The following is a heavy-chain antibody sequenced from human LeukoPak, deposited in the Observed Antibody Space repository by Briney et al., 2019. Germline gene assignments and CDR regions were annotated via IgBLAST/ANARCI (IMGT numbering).Heavy chain of an antibody. D-gene: IGHD3-22*01. CDR1: GYTFTSYG. V-gene: IGHV1-18*01. Sequence: ASVKVSCKASGYTFTSYGISWVRQAPGQGLEWMGWISAYNGNTNYAQKLQGRVTMTTDTSTSTAYMELRSLRSDDTAVYYCARDHSSNYYDSSGYYGDYWGQGTLVTVSS. CDR2: ISAYNGNT. J-gene: IGHJ4*02. CDR3: ARDHSSNYYDSSGYYGDY.